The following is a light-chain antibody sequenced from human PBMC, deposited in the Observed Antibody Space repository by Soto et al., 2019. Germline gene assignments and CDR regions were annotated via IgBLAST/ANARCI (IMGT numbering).Light chain of an antibody. CDR3: QQRSNWPLT. V-gene: IGKV3-11*01. J-gene: IGKJ4*01. CDR2: DVS. CDR1: QSINTY. Sequence: VLTQSPATLSLSPGERATLSCRASQSINTYLAWYQQKPGQPPRLLIYDVSNRATGIPARFSGSGSGTDFTLSISRLEPEDFGVYYCQQRSNWPLTFGGGTKVEI.